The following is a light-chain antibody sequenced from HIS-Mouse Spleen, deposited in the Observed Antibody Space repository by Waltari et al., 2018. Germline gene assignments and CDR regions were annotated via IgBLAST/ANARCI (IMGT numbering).Light chain of an antibody. CDR1: SSDVGGYNY. V-gene: IGLV2-8*01. CDR3: SSYAGSNNYV. CDR2: EVS. Sequence: QSALTQPPSASGSPGQSVTISCTGTSSDVGGYNYVSWYQQHPGKAPKLMIYEVSKRPSGVPVRFVGSKSGNTASLTVSGLQAEDEADYYCSSYAGSNNYVFGTGTKVTVL. J-gene: IGLJ1*01.